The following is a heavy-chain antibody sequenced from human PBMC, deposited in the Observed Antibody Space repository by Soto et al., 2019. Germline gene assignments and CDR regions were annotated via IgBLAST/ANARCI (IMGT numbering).Heavy chain of an antibody. J-gene: IGHJ4*02. CDR3: AKGRLRGLDNRNFDY. CDR1: GFTLSNFA. Sequence: QPGGSLRLSCAASGFTLSNFAMSWVRQVPGKGLEWVAVASGSGVTTKYAGSVKGHFVISKDNSKNTLSLEMHSLRAEDTGVYYCAKGRLRGLDNRNFDYWGQGTLVTVSS. CDR2: ASGSGVTT. D-gene: IGHD1-20*01. V-gene: IGHV3-23*01.